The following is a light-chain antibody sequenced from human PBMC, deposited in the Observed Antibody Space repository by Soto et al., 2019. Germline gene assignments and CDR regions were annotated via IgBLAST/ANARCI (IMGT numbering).Light chain of an antibody. Sequence: DIQMTQSPSCLSASVGGRVTVACPASQSIGSYVSWYQQRPVKAPKLLVYDASTLQSGVASRFSGSGSGTEFTLIISGLQPDDSATYYCQQYTNTNNPWMFGQGTKVDI. V-gene: IGKV1-5*01. CDR2: DAS. CDR3: QQYTNTNNPWM. J-gene: IGKJ1*01. CDR1: QSIGSY.